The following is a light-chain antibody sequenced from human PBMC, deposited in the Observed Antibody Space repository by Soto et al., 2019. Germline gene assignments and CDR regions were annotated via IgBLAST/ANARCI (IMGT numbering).Light chain of an antibody. CDR1: QSVSSSY. V-gene: IGKV3-20*01. CDR3: QQSATSPYT. J-gene: IGKJ2*01. Sequence: EIVLTQSPGTLSLSPGERATLSCRASQSVSSSYLAWYQQKPGQAPRLLIYGASSRATGISDRFSGSGSGTDFTLTISRLEPEDFAVYYCQQSATSPYTFGRGTKLEIK. CDR2: GAS.